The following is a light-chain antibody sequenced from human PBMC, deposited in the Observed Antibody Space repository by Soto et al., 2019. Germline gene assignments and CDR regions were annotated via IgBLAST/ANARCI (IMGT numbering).Light chain of an antibody. Sequence: QSVLTQPASVSGSPGQSITISCTGTSSDVGGYNYVSWYQQHPGKAPKLMIYEVSKRPSGVPGRFSGSKSGNTASLTVSGLQAEDEADYYCSSYAGSNNLIFGGGTKVTVL. V-gene: IGLV2-8*01. CDR3: SSYAGSNNLI. CDR2: EVS. J-gene: IGLJ2*01. CDR1: SSDVGGYNY.